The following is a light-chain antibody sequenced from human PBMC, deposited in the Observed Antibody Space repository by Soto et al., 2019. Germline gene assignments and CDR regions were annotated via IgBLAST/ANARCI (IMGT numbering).Light chain of an antibody. V-gene: IGLV2-23*02. Sequence: QSVLTQPASVSGSPRQSITISCTGTNSDVGSYNLVSWFQRHPGKAPKLVIYEVTKRPSGVSDRFSGSKSGNTASLTISGLQAEDEADYYCFSYAGDSVYVFGTGTKVTVL. CDR2: EVT. CDR1: NSDVGSYNL. J-gene: IGLJ1*01. CDR3: FSYAGDSVYV.